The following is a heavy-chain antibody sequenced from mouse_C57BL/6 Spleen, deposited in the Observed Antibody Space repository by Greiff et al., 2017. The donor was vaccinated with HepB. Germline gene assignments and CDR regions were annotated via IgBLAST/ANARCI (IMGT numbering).Heavy chain of an antibody. CDR1: GYTFTDYN. CDR2: INPNNGGT. CDR3: ASNHYGSSWGFAY. J-gene: IGHJ3*01. Sequence: EVQLQQSGPELVKPGASVKIPCKASGYTFTDYNMDWVKQSHGKSLEWIGDINPNNGGTIYNQKFKGKATLTVDKSSSTAYMELRSLTSEGTAVYYCASNHYGSSWGFAYWGQGTLVTVSA. D-gene: IGHD1-1*01. V-gene: IGHV1-18*01.